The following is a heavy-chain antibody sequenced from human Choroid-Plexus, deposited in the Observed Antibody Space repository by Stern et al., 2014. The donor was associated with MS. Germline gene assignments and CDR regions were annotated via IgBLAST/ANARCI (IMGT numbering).Heavy chain of an antibody. CDR3: AKDRQYLTFFFDF. V-gene: IGHV3-30*18. Sequence: VQLLDSGGGVVQPGRPLRLSCAASGFSFSSFGMHWVRQAPGKGLAWVALISYDGSKDYADSVKGRFAISRDNSKNTLYLQMNSLRAEDTAVYYCAKDRQYLTFFFDFWGQGSLVTVSS. J-gene: IGHJ4*02. CDR1: GFSFSSFG. D-gene: IGHD2/OR15-2a*01. CDR2: ISYDGSK.